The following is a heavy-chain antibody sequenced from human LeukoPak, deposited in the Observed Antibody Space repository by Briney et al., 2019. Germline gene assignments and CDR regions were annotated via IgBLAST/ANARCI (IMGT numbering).Heavy chain of an antibody. J-gene: IGHJ6*02. CDR3: ARDGRMLWSRRGMDV. V-gene: IGHV3-48*03. D-gene: IGHD5-18*01. CDR1: GFTFSSYD. Sequence: GGSLRLSCAASGFTFSSYDMNWVRQAPGKGLEWVSYISSSGSTIYYADPVKGRFTIPRDNAKNSLYLQMNSLRAEDTAVYYCARDGRMLWSRRGMDVWGQGTTVTVSS. CDR2: ISSSGSTI.